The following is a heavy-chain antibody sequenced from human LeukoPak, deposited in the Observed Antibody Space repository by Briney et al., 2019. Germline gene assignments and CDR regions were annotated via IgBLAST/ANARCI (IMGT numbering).Heavy chain of an antibody. CDR2: IWYDGTKK. J-gene: IGHJ4*02. D-gene: IGHD3-16*02. CDR3: ARDRAVRYFDY. V-gene: IGHV3-33*01. Sequence: GRSLRLSCAASGFTFSNHGMHWVRQAPGKGLGWVGLIWYDGTKKYYADSVKGRHTISRDNSKNTLYLEMNTLRAEDTAVYYCARDRAVRYFDYWGQGTLVTVSS. CDR1: GFTFSNHG.